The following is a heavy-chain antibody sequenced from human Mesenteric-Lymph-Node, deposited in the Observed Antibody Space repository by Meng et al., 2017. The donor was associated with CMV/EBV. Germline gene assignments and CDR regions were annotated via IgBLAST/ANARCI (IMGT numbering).Heavy chain of an antibody. V-gene: IGHV4-31*02. Sequence: VSGGSISGGSYWTWLRQHPGKGLEWIGYIYYSGSTYYNPSLRSRVTISVDTSKSQFSLDLSSVTAADTAVYYCARGLYSRGTPSEYWGRGALVTVSS. CDR2: IYYSGST. D-gene: IGHD3-22*01. J-gene: IGHJ4*02. CDR3: ARGLYSRGTPSEY. CDR1: GGSISGGSY.